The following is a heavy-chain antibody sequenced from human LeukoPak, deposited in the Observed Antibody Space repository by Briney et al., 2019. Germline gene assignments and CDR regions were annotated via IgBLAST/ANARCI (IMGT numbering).Heavy chain of an antibody. Sequence: PGGSLRLSCAASGSSPNNYAMHWVRQAPGQGLEWVAVIWHDGLNKFYADFLKGRFTISRDFSKDTVYLQMSGLTVEDTAVYYCAKAGQRSYAEAFDSRGQGTLVTVSS. CDR3: AKAGQRSYAEAFDS. V-gene: IGHV3-33*06. CDR1: GSSPNNYA. J-gene: IGHJ4*02. CDR2: IWHDGLNK. D-gene: IGHD3-16*01.